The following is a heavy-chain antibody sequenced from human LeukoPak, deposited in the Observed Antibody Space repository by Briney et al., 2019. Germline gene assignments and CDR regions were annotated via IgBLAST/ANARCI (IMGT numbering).Heavy chain of an antibody. J-gene: IGHJ4*02. Sequence: GGSLRLSCAASGFTFSSDSMNWVRQAPGKGLEWGSYISSSSSTIYYADSVKGRFTISRDNAKNSLYLQMNSLRAEDTAVYYCARDGQFRSGLDYWGQGTLVTVSS. CDR1: GFTFSSDS. CDR3: ARDGQFRSGLDY. D-gene: IGHD2-15*01. CDR2: ISSSSSTI. V-gene: IGHV3-48*01.